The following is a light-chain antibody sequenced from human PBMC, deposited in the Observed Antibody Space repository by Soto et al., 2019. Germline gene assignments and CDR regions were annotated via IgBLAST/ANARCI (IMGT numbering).Light chain of an antibody. CDR1: QDINRW. J-gene: IGKJ1*01. V-gene: IGKV1-5*01. CDR3: QQYNSYSWT. Sequence: DIQMTQSPSTLSASVGDRVTITCRASQDINRWLAWYQQKPGKAPKILIYNADTLESGVPSRFSGSGCGTEFTLTISSLQPDDFATYYCQQYNSYSWTFGQGTKVDIK. CDR2: NAD.